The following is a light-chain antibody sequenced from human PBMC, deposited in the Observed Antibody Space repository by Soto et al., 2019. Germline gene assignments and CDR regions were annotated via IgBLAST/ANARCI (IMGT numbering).Light chain of an antibody. V-gene: IGKV3-15*01. J-gene: IGKJ1*01. CDR1: QAVNSN. Sequence: EVVMTQSPATLPVSPGERATLSCRASQAVNSNLAWYQQKPGQAPRLLIYGASIRASDIPARFSGSGSETEFTLTISSLQSEDFAIYYCQHYSDWQPWTFGPGTRVDIK. CDR2: GAS. CDR3: QHYSDWQPWT.